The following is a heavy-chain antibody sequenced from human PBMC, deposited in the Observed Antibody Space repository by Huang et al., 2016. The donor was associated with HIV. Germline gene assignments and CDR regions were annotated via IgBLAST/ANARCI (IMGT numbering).Heavy chain of an antibody. J-gene: IGHJ1*01. CDR2: INPNGGST. V-gene: IGHV1-46*01. D-gene: IGHD4-17*01. Sequence: QVQLAQSGAELRRPGASVKISCKASGYTFTEFYLHWVRQAHGQGLEWMGLINPNGGSTTYAQSLEGRVPKTRDTSTTTVYMELTSLRSADTAVYYCARDLTTLRSHWGQVTLVTVSS. CDR3: ARDLTTLRSH. CDR1: GYTFTEFY.